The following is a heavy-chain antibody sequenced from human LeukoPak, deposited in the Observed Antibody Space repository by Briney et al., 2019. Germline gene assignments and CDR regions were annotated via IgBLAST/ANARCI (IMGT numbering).Heavy chain of an antibody. CDR2: ISYDGSNK. D-gene: IGHD3-3*01. V-gene: IGHV3-30-3*01. CDR3: AKERPYYDFWSGYYPSDY. CDR1: GFTFSSYA. J-gene: IGHJ4*02. Sequence: GGSLRLSCAASGFTFSSYAMHWVRQAPGKGLEWVAVISYDGSNKYYADSVKGRFTISRDNSKNTLYLQMNSLRAEDTAVYYCAKERPYYDFWSGYYPSDYWGQGTLVTVSS.